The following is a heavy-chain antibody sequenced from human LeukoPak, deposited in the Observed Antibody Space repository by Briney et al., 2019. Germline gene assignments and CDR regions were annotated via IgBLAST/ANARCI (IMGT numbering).Heavy chain of an antibody. V-gene: IGHV3-7*01. D-gene: IGHD3-10*01. CDR3: VSAIRGSPIDY. CDR2: IKTDGSET. J-gene: IGHJ4*02. Sequence: GGSLRLSCAASGFSFSNYWMGWVRQAPGKGLACVASIKTDGSETYYVDSVKGRFTISRDNAKNSLFLQMNSLRAEDTAIYYCVSAIRGSPIDYWGQGTLVSVSS. CDR1: GFSFSNYW.